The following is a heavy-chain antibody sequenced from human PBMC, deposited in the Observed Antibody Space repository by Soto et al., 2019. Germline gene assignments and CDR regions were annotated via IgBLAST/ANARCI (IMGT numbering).Heavy chain of an antibody. Sequence: PGGSLRLSCAASGFTFSSYSMNWVRQAPGKGLEWVSSISSSSSYIYYADSVKGRFTISRDNAKNSLYLQMNSLRAEDTAVYYCASFLLGATKGPYYYYGMDVWGQGTTVTVSS. V-gene: IGHV3-21*01. CDR2: ISSSSSYI. CDR1: GFTFSSYS. CDR3: ASFLLGATKGPYYYYGMDV. J-gene: IGHJ6*02. D-gene: IGHD1-26*01.